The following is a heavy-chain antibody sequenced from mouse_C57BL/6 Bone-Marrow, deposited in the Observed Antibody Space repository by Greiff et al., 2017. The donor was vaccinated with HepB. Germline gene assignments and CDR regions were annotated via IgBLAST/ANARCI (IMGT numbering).Heavy chain of an antibody. CDR2: IYPGDGDT. V-gene: IGHV1-82*01. D-gene: IGHD1-1*01. J-gene: IGHJ1*03. Sequence: VKLVESGPELVKPGASVKISCKASGYAFSSSWMNWVKQRPGKGLEWIGRIYPGDGDTNYNGKFKGKATLTADKSSSTAYMQLSSLTSEDSAVYFCAREDYGSSSGYFDVWGTGTTVTVSS. CDR1: GYAFSSSW. CDR3: AREDYGSSSGYFDV.